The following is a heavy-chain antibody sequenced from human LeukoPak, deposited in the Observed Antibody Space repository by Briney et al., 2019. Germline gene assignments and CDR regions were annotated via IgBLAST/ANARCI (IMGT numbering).Heavy chain of an antibody. J-gene: IGHJ3*02. CDR1: GYTFDTSS. CDR2: ISPNNGNT. CDR3: TRVRNSDNWWGAFDI. V-gene: IGHV1-18*01. Sequence: ASVNVSCKAFGYTFDTSSITWVRQAPGQRLEWMGWISPNNGNTHYAQGVQGRVTMTTDTSRSTAYMELRSLTSDDTAVCYCTRVRNSDNWWGAFDIWGQGTMVTVSS. D-gene: IGHD1-1*01.